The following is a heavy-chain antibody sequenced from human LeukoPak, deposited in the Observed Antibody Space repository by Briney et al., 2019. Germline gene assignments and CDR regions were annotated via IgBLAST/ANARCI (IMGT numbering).Heavy chain of an antibody. D-gene: IGHD2-2*01. V-gene: IGHV4-59*01. Sequence: SETLSLTCTVSGGSLSSYYWSWIRQPPGKGLEWIGYIYYNGSTNYNPSLKSRVTISVDTSKNQFSLKLSSVTAADTAVYYCAREPHRYCSSTSCYLDGMDVWGQGTTVTVSS. CDR3: AREPHRYCSSTSCYLDGMDV. J-gene: IGHJ6*02. CDR2: IYYNGST. CDR1: GGSLSSYY.